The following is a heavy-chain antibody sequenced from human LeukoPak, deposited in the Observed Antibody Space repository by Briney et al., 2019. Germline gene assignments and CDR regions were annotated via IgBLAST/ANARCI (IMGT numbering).Heavy chain of an antibody. CDR3: AKDAQRGFDYSNSLQN. J-gene: IGHJ1*01. D-gene: IGHD4-11*01. CDR2: IWSDGSDK. Sequence: GGSLRLSCAASGFTFSHYGMHWVRQTPGAGLEWVAVIWSDGSDKYYAKSVKGRFTISGDNSKNSPFLQMNSLRAEDTAVYYCAKDAQRGFDYSNSLQNWGQGILVTVSS. V-gene: IGHV3-33*06. CDR1: GFTFSHYG.